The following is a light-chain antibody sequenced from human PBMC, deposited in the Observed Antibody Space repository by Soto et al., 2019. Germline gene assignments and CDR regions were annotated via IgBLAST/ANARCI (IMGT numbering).Light chain of an antibody. CDR2: EVI. Sequence: QSALTQPPSASGSPGQSVTISCTGTNSDAGGSTYVSWYQQHPGKAPKLVIYEVIKRPSGVPDRFSGSRSGNTASLTVSGLQAEDEADYYCSSNVGDTNLKIFGRGTQLTVL. CDR1: NSDAGGSTY. CDR3: SSNVGDTNLKI. V-gene: IGLV2-8*01. J-gene: IGLJ2*01.